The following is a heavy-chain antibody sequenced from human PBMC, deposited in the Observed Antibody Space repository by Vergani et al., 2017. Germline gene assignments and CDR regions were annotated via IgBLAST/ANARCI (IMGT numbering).Heavy chain of an antibody. CDR3: AHTRDSSYLGQAFDI. Sequence: QITLKESGPTLVKPTQTLTLTCTFSGFSLSTSGVGVGWIRQPPGKALEWLALIYWNDDKRYSPSLKSRLTITKDTSKNQVVLTMTNMDPVDTATYYCAHTRDSSYLGQAFDIWGQGTMVTVSS. CDR2: IYWNDDK. V-gene: IGHV2-5*01. J-gene: IGHJ3*02. D-gene: IGHD3-22*01. CDR1: GFSLSTSGVG.